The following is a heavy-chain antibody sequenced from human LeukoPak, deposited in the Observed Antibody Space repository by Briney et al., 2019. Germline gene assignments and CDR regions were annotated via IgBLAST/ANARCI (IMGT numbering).Heavy chain of an antibody. CDR3: ARETQGSSWNFDY. Sequence: PGGSLRLSCAASGFTFSSYSMNWVRQAPGKGLEWVSSISSSSYIYYADSVKGRFTISRDNSKNTLYLQMNSLRAEDTAVYYCARETQGSSWNFDYWGQGTLVTVSS. V-gene: IGHV3-21*01. J-gene: IGHJ4*02. D-gene: IGHD3-10*01. CDR1: GFTFSSYS. CDR2: ISSSSYI.